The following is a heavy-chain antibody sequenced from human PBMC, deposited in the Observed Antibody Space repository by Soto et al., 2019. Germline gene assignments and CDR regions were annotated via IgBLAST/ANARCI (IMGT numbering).Heavy chain of an antibody. CDR2: ISAHNGNT. D-gene: IGHD1-1*01. CDR3: ARGRYRDY. CDR1: GYAFPAYG. J-gene: IGHJ4*02. V-gene: IGHV1-18*01. Sequence: QVHLVQSGAEVKKPGASVKVSCHGSGYAFPAYGITWVRQAPGQGLEWMGWISAHNGNTNYAQKLQGRVTVTRDTSTCAAYMELRSLRYDDTAVYYCARGRYRDYWGQGALVTVSS.